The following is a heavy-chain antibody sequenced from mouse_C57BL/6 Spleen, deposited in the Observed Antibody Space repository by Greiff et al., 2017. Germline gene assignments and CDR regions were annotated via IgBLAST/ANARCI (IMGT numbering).Heavy chain of an antibody. CDR3: AREYYCSSYGLAY. J-gene: IGHJ4*01. V-gene: IGHV1-9*01. Sequence: QVQLQQSGAELVKPGASVKLSCKASGYTFTGYWMEWVKQRPGQGLEWIGEILPGSGCTNYNEKFKDKATFTADTSSSTAYMQLSSLTTEDSAVYYCAREYYCSSYGLAYWGQGTLVTVS. CDR2: ILPGSGCT. D-gene: IGHD1-1*01. CDR1: GYTFTGYW.